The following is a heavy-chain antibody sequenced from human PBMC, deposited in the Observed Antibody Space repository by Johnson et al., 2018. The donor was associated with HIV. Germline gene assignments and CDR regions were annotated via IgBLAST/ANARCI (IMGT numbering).Heavy chain of an antibody. CDR1: GFTFSSYW. J-gene: IGHJ3*02. D-gene: IGHD1-26*01. CDR3: ARFSGGYLPDAFDI. V-gene: IGHV3-7*01. CDR2: IKQDGSEK. Sequence: VQLVESGGGLVQPGGSLRLSCAASGFTFSSYWMSWVRQAPGKGLEWVANIKQDGSEKYYVDSVKGRFTISRDNAKNSLYLQMNSLRAEDTAVDYFARFSGGYLPDAFDIWGQGTMVTVSS.